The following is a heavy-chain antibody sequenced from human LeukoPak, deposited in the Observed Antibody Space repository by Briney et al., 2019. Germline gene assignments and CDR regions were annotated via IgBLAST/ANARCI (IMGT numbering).Heavy chain of an antibody. Sequence: ASVKVSCKASGYTFTSYGISWVRQAPGQGLEWMGWISAYNGNTNYAQKLQGRVTMTTDTSTSTAYMELRSLRSDDTAVYYCARVNFGMIVVGYDYWGQGILVTVSS. CDR2: ISAYNGNT. J-gene: IGHJ4*02. V-gene: IGHV1-18*01. D-gene: IGHD3-22*01. CDR1: GYTFTSYG. CDR3: ARVNFGMIVVGYDY.